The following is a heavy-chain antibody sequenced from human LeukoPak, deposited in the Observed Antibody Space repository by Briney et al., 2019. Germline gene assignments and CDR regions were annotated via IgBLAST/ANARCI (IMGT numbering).Heavy chain of an antibody. J-gene: IGHJ4*02. V-gene: IGHV3-13*01. CDR2: IGTAGDT. Sequence: GGSLRLSCAASGFTFSSYDMHWVRQATGKGLEWVSAIGTAGDTYYPGSVKGRFTISRENAKNSLYLQMNSLRAGDTAVYYCARGSLRSGSWWGDQYFDYWGQGTLVTVSS. CDR3: ARGSLRSGSWWGDQYFDY. CDR1: GFTFSSYD. D-gene: IGHD6-13*01.